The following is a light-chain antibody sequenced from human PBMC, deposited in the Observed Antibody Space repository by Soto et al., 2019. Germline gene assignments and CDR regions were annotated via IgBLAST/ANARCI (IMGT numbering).Light chain of an antibody. Sequence: EIIMRQSQATVSLSPWEGATLSFSASQSVTSSYLSWYQQKPGQAPRLLIYGASTRATGIPARFSGSGSGTDFTLTISSLQPEDFAVYYCQQDYNLPITFGQGTRLEIK. V-gene: IGKV3D-7*01. CDR2: GAS. CDR1: QSVTSSY. CDR3: QQDYNLPIT. J-gene: IGKJ5*01.